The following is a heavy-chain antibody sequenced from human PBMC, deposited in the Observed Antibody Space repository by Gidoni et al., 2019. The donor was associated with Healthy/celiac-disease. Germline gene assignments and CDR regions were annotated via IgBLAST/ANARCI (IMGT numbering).Heavy chain of an antibody. CDR2: ISGSGGST. D-gene: IGHD3-16*01. CDR3: AKVYDYVVWSDY. J-gene: IGHJ4*02. Sequence: EVQLLESGGGLVQPGGSLRLSCAASGFPFSSYAMSWVRQAPGKGLEWVSAISGSGGSTYYADSVKGRFTISRDNSKNTLYLQMNSLRAEDTAVYYCAKVYDYVVWSDYWGQGTLVTVSS. V-gene: IGHV3-23*01. CDR1: GFPFSSYA.